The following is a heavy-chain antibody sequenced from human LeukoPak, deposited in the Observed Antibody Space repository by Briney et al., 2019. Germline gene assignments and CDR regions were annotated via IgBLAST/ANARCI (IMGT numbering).Heavy chain of an antibody. CDR3: VRRILGGSGWTFDY. CDR2: IYYSGST. Sequence: SETLSLTCTVSGGPISSSDYYWGWIRQPPGKGLEWIGSIYYSGSTYYNPSLRSRVTISPDTSKNQFSLKLSSVTAADTAVYYCVRRILGGSGWTFDYWGHGTLVTVSS. J-gene: IGHJ4*01. V-gene: IGHV4-39*01. CDR1: GGPISSSDYY. D-gene: IGHD6-19*01.